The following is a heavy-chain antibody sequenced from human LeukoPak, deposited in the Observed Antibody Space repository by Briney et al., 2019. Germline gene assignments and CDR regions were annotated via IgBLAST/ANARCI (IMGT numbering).Heavy chain of an antibody. CDR3: VRSFPCCGGDCHDAGP. V-gene: IGHV3-21*06. D-gene: IGHD2-21*02. CDR1: GFSFSDYA. CDR2: ISWSSSYI. Sequence: PGGSLRRSCVSSGFSFSDYAMNWVRQAPGKGPEWVSSISWSSSYIYYADSVKGRFTISRDNAKNSLYLQMNNLRAEDAAVYYCVRSFPCCGGDCHDAGPWGQGTLVTVSS. J-gene: IGHJ5*02.